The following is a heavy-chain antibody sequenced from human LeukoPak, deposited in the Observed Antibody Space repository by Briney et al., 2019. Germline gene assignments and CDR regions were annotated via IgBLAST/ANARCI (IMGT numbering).Heavy chain of an antibody. V-gene: IGHV3-30*18. J-gene: IGHJ3*02. CDR3: AKDEAIQGAFDI. Sequence: PGGSLRLSCAASGFTFSSYGVHWVRQAPGKGLEWVAVISYDGSNKYYADSVKGRFTISRDNSKNTLYLQMNSLRAEDTAVYYCAKDEAIQGAFDIWGQGTMVTVSS. CDR2: ISYDGSNK. CDR1: GFTFSSYG.